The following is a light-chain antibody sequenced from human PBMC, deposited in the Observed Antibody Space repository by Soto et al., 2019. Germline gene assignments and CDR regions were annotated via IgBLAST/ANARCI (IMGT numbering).Light chain of an antibody. J-gene: IGKJ5*01. CDR3: QQSYNAPIT. V-gene: IGKV3-20*01. Sequence: EIVLTQSPGPLSLSPGERATLSCRPSQSVNSAYLAWYQQKPGQAPRLLIYGASTRVAGIPDRFSGSGSGTDFTLTISSLQPEDFATYYCQQSYNAPITFGQGTRLEIK. CDR2: GAS. CDR1: QSVNSAY.